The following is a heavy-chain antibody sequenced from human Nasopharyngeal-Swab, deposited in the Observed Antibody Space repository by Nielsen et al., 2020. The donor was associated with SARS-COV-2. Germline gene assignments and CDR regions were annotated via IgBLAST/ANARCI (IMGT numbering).Heavy chain of an antibody. CDR2: ILVNRYT. D-gene: IGHD3-3*01. Sequence: SETLSLTCTVSGGSISSSRHRWGWIGQPPGKGLQWIGQILVNRYTEYHPSVRGRITVYADTSENSFSLRLNSVTAADTAVYYCARLDPFGSEDKWGQGTLVTVSS. J-gene: IGHJ4*02. V-gene: IGHV4-39*02. CDR3: ARLDPFGSEDK. CDR1: GGSISSSRHR.